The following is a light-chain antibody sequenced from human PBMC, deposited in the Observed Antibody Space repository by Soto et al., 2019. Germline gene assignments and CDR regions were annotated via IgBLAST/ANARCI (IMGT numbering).Light chain of an antibody. Sequence: ETVLTQSPGTLSLSPGERATLSCRASQSVAGSYLAWYHQRPGQAPRLLIYGASRRATGIPDRFSGSGSGTEFTLTINSLQSEDFAVYYCQQYNNWPRTFGQGTKVDIK. J-gene: IGKJ1*01. CDR2: GAS. CDR3: QQYNNWPRT. V-gene: IGKV3D-15*01. CDR1: QSVAGSY.